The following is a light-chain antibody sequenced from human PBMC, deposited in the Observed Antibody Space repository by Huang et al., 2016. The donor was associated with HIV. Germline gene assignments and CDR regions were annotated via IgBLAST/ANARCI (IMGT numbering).Light chain of an antibody. CDR2: GAS. J-gene: IGKJ1*01. CDR1: QSVSSSY. Sequence: EIVLTQSPGTLSLSPGERATLSCRASQSVSSSYLAWYQQKPGQAPRLLIYGASSRATGIPDRVSGSGSGIDFTLTISRLEAEDFAVYYCQQYGSSPQTFGQGTKVEIK. V-gene: IGKV3-20*01. CDR3: QQYGSSPQT.